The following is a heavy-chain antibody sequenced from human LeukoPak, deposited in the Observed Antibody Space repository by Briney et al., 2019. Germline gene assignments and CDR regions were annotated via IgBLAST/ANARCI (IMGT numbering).Heavy chain of an antibody. Sequence: GASLRLSCAASGFTFSSYAMSWVRQAPGKGLDWVSAISGSGGSTYYADSVKGRFTISRDNSKSTLYLQMNSLRAEDTAVYYCAKDKWYYYDSSGYYHDYWGQGTLVTVSS. CDR1: GFTFSSYA. D-gene: IGHD3-22*01. J-gene: IGHJ4*02. CDR2: ISGSGGST. V-gene: IGHV3-23*01. CDR3: AKDKWYYYDSSGYYHDY.